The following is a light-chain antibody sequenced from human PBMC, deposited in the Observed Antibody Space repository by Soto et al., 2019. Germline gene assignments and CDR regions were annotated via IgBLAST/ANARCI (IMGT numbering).Light chain of an antibody. CDR1: QSVTGSY. CDR2: GAS. CDR3: QQYGSSPRT. J-gene: IGKJ1*01. V-gene: IGKV3-20*01. Sequence: EIVLTQSPGTLSLSPGEGATLSCRASQSVTGSYLAWYQQKPGQAPRLLIYGASSRATGIPDRFSGSESGTDFTLNISRLEPEDFAVYYCQQYGSSPRTFGQGTKVEI.